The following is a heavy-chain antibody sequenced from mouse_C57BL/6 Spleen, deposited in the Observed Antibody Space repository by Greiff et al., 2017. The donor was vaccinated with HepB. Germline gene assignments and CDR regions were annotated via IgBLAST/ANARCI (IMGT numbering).Heavy chain of an antibody. CDR3: ARRANWDAMDY. CDR2: IYPGSGST. Sequence: QVQLQQPGAELVKPGASVKMSCKASGYTFTSYWITWVKQRPGQGLEWIGDIYPGSGSTNYNVKFKSKATLTVDKSSSTAYMQLSSLTSEDSAVYYCARRANWDAMDYWGQGTSVTVSS. CDR1: GYTFTSYW. J-gene: IGHJ4*01. V-gene: IGHV1-55*01. D-gene: IGHD4-1*01.